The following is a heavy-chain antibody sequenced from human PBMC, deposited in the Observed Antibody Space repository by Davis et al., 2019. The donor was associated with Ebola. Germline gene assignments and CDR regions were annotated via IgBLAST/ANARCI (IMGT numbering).Heavy chain of an antibody. CDR1: GGSISGYY. D-gene: IGHD2-8*01. J-gene: IGHJ5*02. Sequence: MPSETLSLTCTVSGGSISGYYWSWIRQPPGKGLEWIGEINHSGSTNYNPSLKSRVTISVDTSKNQFSLKLSSVTAADTAVYYCARDATVYGAYNWFEPWGQGTLVTVSS. CDR3: ARDATVYGAYNWFEP. CDR2: INHSGST. V-gene: IGHV4-34*01.